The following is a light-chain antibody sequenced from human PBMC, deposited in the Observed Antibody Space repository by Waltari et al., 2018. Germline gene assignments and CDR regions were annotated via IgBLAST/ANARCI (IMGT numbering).Light chain of an antibody. J-gene: IGKJ1*01. CDR1: HRINIW. Sequence: IQVIQSPSTLSASVGDTVTISCRVSHRINIWLAWYQQKPGKAPKLLIKKASTLEDGVPSRFSGSGSGTEFTLTIKSLQPDDFGTYYCQQSYSTPRTFGQGTKVEIK. V-gene: IGKV1-5*01. CDR2: KAS. CDR3: QQSYSTPRT.